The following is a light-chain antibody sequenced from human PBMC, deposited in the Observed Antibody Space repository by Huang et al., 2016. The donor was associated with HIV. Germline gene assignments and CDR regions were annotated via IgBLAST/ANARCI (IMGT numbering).Light chain of an antibody. V-gene: IGKV3-20*01. CDR3: QQYGTSPRT. CDR2: GAS. CDR1: QSVSNSY. Sequence: EIVLTQSPGTLSLSPGERATLSCRASQSVSNSYLAWYQQKLGQPPTLLIDGASSRATGIPDRFRGSGSGTDFTLTISRLEPEDFAVYYCQQYGTSPRTFGQGTKLEIK. J-gene: IGKJ2*01.